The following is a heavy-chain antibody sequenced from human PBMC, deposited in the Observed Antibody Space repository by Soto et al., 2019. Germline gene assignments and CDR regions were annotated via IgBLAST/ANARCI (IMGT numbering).Heavy chain of an antibody. CDR1: GFTFSSYA. CDR2: ISGSGGST. D-gene: IGHD3-10*01. CDR3: AKLRGGRSYYYGSGSYRTPSYYGMDV. Sequence: GGSLRLSCAASGFTFSSYAMSWVRQAPGKGLKWVSAISGSGGSTYYADSVKGRFTISRDNSKNTLYLQMNSLRAEDTAVYYCAKLRGGRSYYYGSGSYRTPSYYGMDVWGQGTTVTVSS. V-gene: IGHV3-23*01. J-gene: IGHJ6*02.